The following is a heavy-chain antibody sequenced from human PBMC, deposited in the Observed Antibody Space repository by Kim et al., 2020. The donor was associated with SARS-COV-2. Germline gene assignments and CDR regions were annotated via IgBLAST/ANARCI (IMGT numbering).Heavy chain of an antibody. D-gene: IGHD2-8*01. CDR1: VGSFSGYH. CDR2: INHSGDT. Sequence: SETLSLTCAVYVGSFSGYHWTWIRQSPGKGLEWIGEINHSGDTNSNPSLDSRVALSVDTPKNPFSLKVKYVTAADTAVYFCARGRAGEVPSPIMGLGPHYGYYALDGWGQGTPVSVSS. CDR3: ARGRAGEVPSPIMGLGPHYGYYALDG. V-gene: IGHV4-34*01. J-gene: IGHJ6*02.